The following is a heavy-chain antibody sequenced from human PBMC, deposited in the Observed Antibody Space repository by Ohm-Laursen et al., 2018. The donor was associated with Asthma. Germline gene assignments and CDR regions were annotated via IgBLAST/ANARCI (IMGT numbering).Heavy chain of an antibody. Sequence: SLRLSCAASGFTFSSYAMSWIRQPPGKGLEWIGEINHSGSTNYNPSLKSRVTISVDTSKNHFSLKLSSVTAADTAFYYCARALPAADAFDIWGQGTMVTVSS. CDR1: GFTFSSYA. CDR2: INHSGST. CDR3: ARALPAADAFDI. D-gene: IGHD2-2*01. V-gene: IGHV4-34*01. J-gene: IGHJ3*02.